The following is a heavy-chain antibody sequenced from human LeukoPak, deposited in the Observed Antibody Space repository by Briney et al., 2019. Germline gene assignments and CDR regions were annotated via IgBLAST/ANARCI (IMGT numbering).Heavy chain of an antibody. CDR3: ARINGGI. D-gene: IGHD2-8*01. CDR2: ISFDGNS. CDR1: GGSITSNPYY. Sequence: SETLSLTCTVTGGSITSNPYYWGWIRQPPGKGLEWIGSISFDGNSYYDPSLKSRVTVSRDTSKNQFSLKVNSVTAADTAVYYCARINGGIWGQGTLVTVSS. V-gene: IGHV4-39*07. J-gene: IGHJ4*02.